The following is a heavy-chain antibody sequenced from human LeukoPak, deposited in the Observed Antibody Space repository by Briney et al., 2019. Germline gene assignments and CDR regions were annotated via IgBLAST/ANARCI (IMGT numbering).Heavy chain of an antibody. V-gene: IGHV1-18*01. Sequence: ASVKVSCKASGYTFTSYGISWVRQAPGQGLEWMGWISAYNGNTNYAQKFQGRVTMTRDTSISTAYMELSSLRSDDTAVYYCATAFGVVDFDYWGQGTLVTVSS. CDR1: GYTFTSYG. J-gene: IGHJ4*02. CDR3: ATAFGVVDFDY. D-gene: IGHD3-3*01. CDR2: ISAYNGNT.